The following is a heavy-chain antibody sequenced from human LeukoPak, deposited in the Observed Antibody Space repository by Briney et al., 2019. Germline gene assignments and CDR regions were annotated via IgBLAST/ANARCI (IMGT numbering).Heavy chain of an antibody. CDR1: GYIIATYY. CDR3: ARVSRDGYYLFDY. D-gene: IGHD5-24*01. CDR2: INPSGGST. J-gene: IGHJ4*02. Sequence: ASVKLSFNASGYIIATYYIDWVRQAPGQGLEWMGRINPSGGSTNYARQFQDRVTMTSDTSTTTVYMALSSLRSEDTAVYFCARVSRDGYYLFDYWGQGTLVTVSS. V-gene: IGHV1-46*01.